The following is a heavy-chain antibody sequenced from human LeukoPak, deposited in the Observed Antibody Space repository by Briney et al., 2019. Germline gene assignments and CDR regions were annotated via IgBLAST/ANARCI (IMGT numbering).Heavy chain of an antibody. CDR1: GFTFSSYA. CDR2: ISSSSSYI. V-gene: IGHV3-21*01. J-gene: IGHJ6*02. D-gene: IGHD2-15*01. Sequence: GGSLRLSCAASGFTFSSYAMSWVRQAPGKGLEWVSSISSSSSYIYYADSVKGRFTISRDNAKNSLYLQMNSLRAEDTAVYYCAAESHPPPCSGGSCRPGGMDVWGQGTTVTVSS. CDR3: AAESHPPPCSGGSCRPGGMDV.